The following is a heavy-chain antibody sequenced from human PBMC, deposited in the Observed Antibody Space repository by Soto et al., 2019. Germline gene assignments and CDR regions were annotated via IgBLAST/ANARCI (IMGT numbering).Heavy chain of an antibody. D-gene: IGHD3-10*01. CDR1: GGSISSYY. Sequence: SETLSLTCTVSGGSISSYYWSWIRQPPGKGLEWIGCISYSGSTNYNPALKSRVTISVDTSKNQFSLNLSSVTAADTAEYYCAAAKRETNYYGSGSPTYYYMNVWGKGTTVTVSS. CDR2: ISYSGST. J-gene: IGHJ6*03. V-gene: IGHV4-59*08. CDR3: AAAKRETNYYGSGSPTYYYMNV.